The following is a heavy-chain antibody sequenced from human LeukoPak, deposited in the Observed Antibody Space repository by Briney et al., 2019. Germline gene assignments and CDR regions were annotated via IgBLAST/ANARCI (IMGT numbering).Heavy chain of an antibody. CDR3: ARPDSGSYSDAFDI. Sequence: SETLSLTCTVSGGSISSYYWSWIRQPPGKGLEWIGYIYYSGSTNHNPSLKSRVTISVDTSKNQFSLKLSSVTAADTAVYYCARPDSGSYSDAFDIWGQGTMVTVSS. CDR1: GGSISSYY. D-gene: IGHD1-26*01. V-gene: IGHV4-59*08. CDR2: IYYSGST. J-gene: IGHJ3*02.